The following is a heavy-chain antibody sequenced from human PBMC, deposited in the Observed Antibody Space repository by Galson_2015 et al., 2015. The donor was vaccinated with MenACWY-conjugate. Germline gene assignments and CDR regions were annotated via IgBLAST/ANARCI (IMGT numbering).Heavy chain of an antibody. J-gene: IGHJ6*02. D-gene: IGHD1-26*01. Sequence: SLRLSCAASGFIFNTYWMHWVRHAPGKGLVWVSRINPGGSSTTYADSVKDRFTISRDNSKNTLDLQMNSLRAEDTAVYYCAKLNRELPYYFGMDVWGQGTTVTVSS. CDR1: GFIFNTYW. V-gene: IGHV3-74*01. CDR2: INPGGSST. CDR3: AKLNRELPYYFGMDV.